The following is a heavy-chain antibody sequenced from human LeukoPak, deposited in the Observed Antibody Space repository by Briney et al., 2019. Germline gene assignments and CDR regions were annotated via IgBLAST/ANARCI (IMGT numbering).Heavy chain of an antibody. Sequence: SETLSLTCTVSGGSISSSSYYWGWIRQPPGKGLEWIGSIYYSGSTYYNPSLKSRVTISVDTSKNQFSLKLSSVTAADTAVYYCPREVRITSGMNYSSYYGMEVWGQGTTFTVSS. D-gene: IGHD2-2*01. CDR1: GGSISSSSYY. CDR2: IYYSGST. CDR3: PREVRITSGMNYSSYYGMEV. V-gene: IGHV4-39*02. J-gene: IGHJ6*02.